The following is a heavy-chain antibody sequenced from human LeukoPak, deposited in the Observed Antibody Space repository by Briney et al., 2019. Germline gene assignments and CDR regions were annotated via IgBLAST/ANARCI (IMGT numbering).Heavy chain of an antibody. CDR3: ARDHPVYGMDV. J-gene: IGHJ6*02. CDR1: GVMFPSYW. CDR2: ITSSGGII. V-gene: IGHV3-48*04. Sequence: GGSLRLSCAASGVMFPSYWMTWVRQAPGKGLEWVSYITSSGGIIYFADSVKGRFTVSRDNVKNSLYLQMNSPRVEDTAVYYCARDHPVYGMDVWGQGTTVTVSS.